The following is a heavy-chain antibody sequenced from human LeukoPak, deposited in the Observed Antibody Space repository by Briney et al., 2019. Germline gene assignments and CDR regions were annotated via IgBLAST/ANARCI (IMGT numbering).Heavy chain of an antibody. CDR1: GFTFSDYY. CDR2: ISSSGSTI. J-gene: IGHJ3*02. V-gene: IGHV3-11*01. CDR3: AKSVRTVTSSGAFDI. Sequence: GGSLRLSCAASGFTFSDYYMSWIRQAPGKGLEWVSYISSSGSTIYYADSVKGRFTISRDNAKNSLYLQMNSLRAEDTALYYCAKSVRTVTSSGAFDIWGQGTMVTVSS. D-gene: IGHD4-17*01.